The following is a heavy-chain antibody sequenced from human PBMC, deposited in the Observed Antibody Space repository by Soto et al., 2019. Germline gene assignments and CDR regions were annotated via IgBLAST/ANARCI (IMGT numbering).Heavy chain of an antibody. V-gene: IGHV1-2*02. J-gene: IGHJ6*02. CDR1: GYTFTGYY. Sequence: ASVKVSCKXSGYTFTGYYMHWVRQAPGQGLEWMGWINPNSGGTNYAQKFQGRVTMTRDTSISTAYMELGRLRSDDTAVYYCASWDIVAQGENYYGMDVWGQGTTVTVSS. CDR2: INPNSGGT. D-gene: IGHD5-12*01. CDR3: ASWDIVAQGENYYGMDV.